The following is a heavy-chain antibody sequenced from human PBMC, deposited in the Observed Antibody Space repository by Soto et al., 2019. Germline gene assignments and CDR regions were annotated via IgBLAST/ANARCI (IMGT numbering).Heavy chain of an antibody. V-gene: IGHV3-33*01. D-gene: IGHD6-6*01. CDR1: GFTFSSYG. Sequence: PGGSLRLSCAASGFTFSSYGMHWVRQAPGKGLGWVAVIWYDGSNKYYADSVKGRFTIYRDNSKNTLDLQMNSLRAEDTAVYYCAVIADRGNYYYYYLDVWGKGTTVTGSS. CDR2: IWYDGSNK. J-gene: IGHJ6*03. CDR3: AVIADRGNYYYYYLDV.